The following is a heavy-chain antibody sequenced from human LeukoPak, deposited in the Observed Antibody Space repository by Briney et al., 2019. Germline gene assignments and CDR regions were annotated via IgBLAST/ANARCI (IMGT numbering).Heavy chain of an antibody. CDR1: GFTYRDFW. CDR2: IQQNGIEK. V-gene: IGHV3-7*03. J-gene: IGHJ5*02. Sequence: GGPLSLPCAASGFTYRDFWMRWLRQARGKGLEGVANIQQNGIEKYSVEGRFTIYRDNVNSLLYLRINSLRADDTAMYYCARDRDGKDLWGQGTLVTVSS. CDR3: ARDRDGKDL. D-gene: IGHD1-1*01.